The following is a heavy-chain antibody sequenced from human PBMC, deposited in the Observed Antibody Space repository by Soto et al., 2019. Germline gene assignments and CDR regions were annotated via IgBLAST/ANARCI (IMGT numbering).Heavy chain of an antibody. CDR1: GGSFRSFT. Sequence: QVQLVQSGAEVKRPGSSVKVSCKASGGSFRSFTVSSLRQVPGQGIEWMGGIIPDFGTTNYALRFQDRVSITAAEPPSPVFMELTTLTSEDTAVYFCARSHSTTPVAVDGPDFYFGLWGRGTLVTVAS. CDR3: ARSHSTTPVAVDGPDFYFGL. V-gene: IGHV1-69*01. J-gene: IGHJ4*02. CDR2: IIPDFGTT. D-gene: IGHD6-19*01.